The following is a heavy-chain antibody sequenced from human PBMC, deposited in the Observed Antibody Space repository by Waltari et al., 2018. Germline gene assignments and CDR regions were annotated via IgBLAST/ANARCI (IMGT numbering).Heavy chain of an antibody. CDR1: GFTFSSYA. CDR3: AKDSSSWYYFDY. D-gene: IGHD6-13*01. CDR2: ISGSGGST. J-gene: IGHJ4*02. Sequence: EVQLLESGGGLVQPGGSLRLSCAASGFTFSSYAMGWVRQAPGKGLEWVSAISGSGGSTYYADSVKGRFTISRDNSKNTLYLQMNSLRAEDTAVYYCAKDSSSWYYFDYWGQGTLVTVSS. V-gene: IGHV3-23*01.